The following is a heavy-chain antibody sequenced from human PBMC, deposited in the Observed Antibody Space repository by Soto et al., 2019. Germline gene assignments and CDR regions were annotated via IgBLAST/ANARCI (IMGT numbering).Heavy chain of an antibody. CDR2: INPNSGGT. Sequence: ASVKVSCKASGYTFTGAYIHWVRQAPGQGLEWMGCINPNSGGTEFAQKFQGRVTVTRDTSITTVYMEMNRLRSDDTDVYYCARDFTKRSYGVDVWGQGTAVTVSS. D-gene: IGHD3-10*01. CDR3: ARDFTKRSYGVDV. J-gene: IGHJ6*02. V-gene: IGHV1-2*02. CDR1: GYTFTGAY.